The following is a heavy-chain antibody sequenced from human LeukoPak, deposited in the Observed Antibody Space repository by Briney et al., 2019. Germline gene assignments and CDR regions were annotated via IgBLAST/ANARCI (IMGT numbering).Heavy chain of an antibody. D-gene: IGHD2/OR15-2a*01. CDR3: ATGRMSPFDH. V-gene: IGHV3-23*01. CDR1: GFTFSNYG. Sequence: GGSLRLPCAASGFTFSNYGMTWVRQAPGKGLEWVSGISVSGATTYYTESVEGRFTISRDTSKNTLYLQMNSLRVDDTAVYYCATGRMSPFDHWGQGTLVTVSS. J-gene: IGHJ4*02. CDR2: ISVSGATT.